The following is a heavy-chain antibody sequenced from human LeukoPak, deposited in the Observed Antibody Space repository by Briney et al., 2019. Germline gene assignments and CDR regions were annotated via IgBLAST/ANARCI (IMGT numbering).Heavy chain of an antibody. J-gene: IGHJ5*02. Sequence: TSVKVSCKASGGTFSSYAISWVRQAPGQGLEWMGGIIPIFGTANYAQKFQGRVTITADESTSTAYMELSSLRSEDTAAYYCARSTTVTGTVFDPWGQGTLVTVSS. D-gene: IGHD4-11*01. CDR1: GGTFSSYA. V-gene: IGHV1-69*13. CDR3: ARSTTVTGTVFDP. CDR2: IIPIFGTA.